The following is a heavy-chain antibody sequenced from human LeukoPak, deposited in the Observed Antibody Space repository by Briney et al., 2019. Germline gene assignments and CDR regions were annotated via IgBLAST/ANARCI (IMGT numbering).Heavy chain of an antibody. CDR2: IWYDGSNK. CDR3: ARDAARTTVDY. D-gene: IGHD4-11*01. CDR1: GFTFSSYG. J-gene: IGHJ4*02. V-gene: IGHV3-33*01. Sequence: GGSLRLSCAASGFTFSSYGMHWVRQAPGKGLEWVAVIWYDGSNKYYADSVKGRFTISRDNSKNTLYLQMNSLRAEDTAVYYCARDAARTTVDYWGQGTLVTVSS.